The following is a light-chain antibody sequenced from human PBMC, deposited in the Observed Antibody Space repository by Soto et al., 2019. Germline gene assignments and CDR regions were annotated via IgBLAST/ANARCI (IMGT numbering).Light chain of an antibody. Sequence: DIQMTQSPSSVSASVGDRVTITCRASQGISSWLAWYQQKPGKAPKLLIYGASNLHSGVSSRFSGSGSGTDFTLTISALQPDDVATYYCQQRRSWPPTITFGQGTRLEIK. J-gene: IGKJ5*01. V-gene: IGKV1-12*01. CDR1: QGISSW. CDR2: GAS. CDR3: QQRRSWPPTIT.